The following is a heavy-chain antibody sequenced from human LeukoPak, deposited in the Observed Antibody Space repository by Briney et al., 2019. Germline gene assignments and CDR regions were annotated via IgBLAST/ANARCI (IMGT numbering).Heavy chain of an antibody. CDR3: ATYRQVLLPFES. J-gene: IGHJ4*02. Sequence: HSSETLSLTCAVYGGSFSGYYWSWIRQAPGKGLEWVSSIFPSGGEIHYADSVRGRFTISRDNSKSTLSLQMNSLRAEDTAIYYCATYRQVLLPFESWGQGTLVTVSS. V-gene: IGHV3-53*01. D-gene: IGHD2-8*02. CDR2: IFPSGGEI. CDR1: GGSFSGYY.